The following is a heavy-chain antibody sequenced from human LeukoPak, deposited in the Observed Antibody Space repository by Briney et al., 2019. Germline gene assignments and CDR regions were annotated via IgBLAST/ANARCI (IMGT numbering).Heavy chain of an antibody. D-gene: IGHD5-18*01. CDR3: ARVGRGYTYKVFYFDY. CDR2: ISYDGNNK. V-gene: IGHV3-30*04. Sequence: GGSLRLSCAAPGFTSSDFAIHWVRQAPGEGLEWVSVISYDGNNKYYSDSVKGRFTISRDNSKNMAYLQMNSLRAEDTAVYYCARVGRGYTYKVFYFDYWGQGTLVTVSS. J-gene: IGHJ4*02. CDR1: GFTSSDFA.